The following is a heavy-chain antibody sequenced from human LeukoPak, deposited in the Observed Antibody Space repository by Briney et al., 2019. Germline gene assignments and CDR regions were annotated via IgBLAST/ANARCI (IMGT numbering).Heavy chain of an antibody. Sequence: GGSLRLSCAASGFTFSSFGMSWVRQAPGKGLEWVSAISSTGGTAYYADSVKGRFTISRDNSKSTLYLQMNSLRAEDTAVYYCARWSSGCGDYWGQGTLVTVSS. CDR2: ISSTGGTA. D-gene: IGHD3-22*01. CDR3: ARWSSGCGDY. V-gene: IGHV3-23*01. J-gene: IGHJ4*02. CDR1: GFTFSSFG.